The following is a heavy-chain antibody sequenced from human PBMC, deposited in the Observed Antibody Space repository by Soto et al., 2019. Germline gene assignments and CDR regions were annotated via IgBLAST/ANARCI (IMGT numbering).Heavy chain of an antibody. J-gene: IGHJ3*02. CDR2: MNPNSGNT. Sequence: GASVKVSCKASGYTFTSYDSNWVRQATGQGLEWMGWMNPNSGNTGYARKFQGRVTMTRNTSISTAYMELSSLRSEDTAVYYCARVFRGGSSYYDFWSGYYRDDAFDIWGQGTMVTVSS. CDR3: ARVFRGGSSYYDFWSGYYRDDAFDI. CDR1: GYTFTSYD. D-gene: IGHD3-3*01. V-gene: IGHV1-8*01.